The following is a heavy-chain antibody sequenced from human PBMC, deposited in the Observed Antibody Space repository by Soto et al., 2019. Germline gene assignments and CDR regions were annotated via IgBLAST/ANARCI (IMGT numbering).Heavy chain of an antibody. D-gene: IGHD4-17*01. J-gene: IGHJ5*02. CDR3: ARVPPYDYGANSGWFDP. Sequence: QVQLQESGPGLVTPSQALSLTCSVSGGPISSGGYYWSWIRQHPGKGLEWTGNIFYSGATSYNPSLKRRSFTSVVTSKNQFPLSLSPVTAADTAAYYCARVPPYDYGANSGWFDPWGQRTLGTVSA. V-gene: IGHV4-31*03. CDR2: IFYSGAT. CDR1: GGPISSGGYY.